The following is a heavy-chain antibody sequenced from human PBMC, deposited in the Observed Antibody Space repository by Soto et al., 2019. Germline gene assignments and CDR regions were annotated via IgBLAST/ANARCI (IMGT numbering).Heavy chain of an antibody. Sequence: QVQLVQSGAEVKKPGSSVKVSCKVSGGTFRKFAVSWVRQAPGQGLEWMGGVVPMFRTPNYAQKFQGRVTITADESTSTAYMELRSLRSEDTAVYYCATGATGDFDDFDLWGRGTLVTVSS. CDR3: ATGATGDFDDFDL. CDR2: VVPMFRTP. J-gene: IGHJ2*01. V-gene: IGHV1-69*01. D-gene: IGHD7-27*01. CDR1: GGTFRKFA.